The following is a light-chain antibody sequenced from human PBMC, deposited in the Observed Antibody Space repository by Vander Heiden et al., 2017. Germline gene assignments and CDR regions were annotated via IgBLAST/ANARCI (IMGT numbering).Light chain of an antibody. CDR2: GAS. J-gene: IGKJ1*01. CDR3: QQDNNWPRT. CDR1: QSVSSN. V-gene: IGKV3-15*01. Sequence: EIVMTQSPPTLSVSPGERATLSCRASQSVSSNLAWYQQKPVQAPRLLIYGASTIATGIPARFSGTASGTEFTLTMSSLHSEDIAVYYCQQDNNWPRTFGQGSKVEIK.